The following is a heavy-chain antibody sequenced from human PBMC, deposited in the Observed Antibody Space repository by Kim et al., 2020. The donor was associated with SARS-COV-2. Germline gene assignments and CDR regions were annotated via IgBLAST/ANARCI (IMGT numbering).Heavy chain of an antibody. J-gene: IGHJ6*02. CDR3: AREAVGAYGMDV. Sequence: YYPGSVKGRFTISRENAKNSLYLQMNSLRAGDTAVYYCAREAVGAYGMDVWGQGTTVTVSS. V-gene: IGHV3-13*01. D-gene: IGHD3-10*01.